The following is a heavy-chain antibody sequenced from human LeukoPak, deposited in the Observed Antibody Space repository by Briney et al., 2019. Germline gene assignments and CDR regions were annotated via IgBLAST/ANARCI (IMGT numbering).Heavy chain of an antibody. CDR3: ARGETSEGPFDY. CDR1: GGSISSYY. J-gene: IGHJ4*02. Sequence: PSETLSLTCTVSGGSISSYYWSWIRQPPGKGLEWIGYIYYSGSTNYNPSLKSRVTISVDTSKNQFSLKLSSVTAADTAVYYCARGETSEGPFDYWGQGTLVTVSS. CDR2: IYYSGST. D-gene: IGHD6-6*01. V-gene: IGHV4-59*01.